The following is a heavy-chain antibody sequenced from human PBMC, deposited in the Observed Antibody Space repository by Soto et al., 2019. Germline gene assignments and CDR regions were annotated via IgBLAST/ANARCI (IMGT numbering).Heavy chain of an antibody. CDR3: ARIALLWFGELTSNWFDP. CDR2: IYYSGST. J-gene: IGHJ5*02. Sequence: PSETLSLTCTVSGGSISSSRSYWGWIRQPPGKGLKCIGSIYYSGSTYYSPSLKSRVTISVDTSKNQFSLKLSSVTAADTAVFYCARIALLWFGELTSNWFDPWGQGTLVTVS. V-gene: IGHV4-39*01. D-gene: IGHD3-10*01. CDR1: GGSISSSRSY.